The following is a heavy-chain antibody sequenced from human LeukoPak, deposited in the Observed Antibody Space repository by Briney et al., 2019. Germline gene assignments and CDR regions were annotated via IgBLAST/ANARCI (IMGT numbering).Heavy chain of an antibody. CDR3: ARDYTKYYDILTGYNDAFDI. Sequence: SVKVSCKASGGTFSSYAISWVRQAPGQGLEWMGRIIPIFGTASYAQKFQGRVTITTDESKSKDYMELSSLRSEDTAVYFCARDYTKYYDILTGYNDAFDIWGQGTMVTVSS. V-gene: IGHV1-69*05. CDR1: GGTFSSYA. J-gene: IGHJ3*02. D-gene: IGHD3-9*01. CDR2: IIPIFGTA.